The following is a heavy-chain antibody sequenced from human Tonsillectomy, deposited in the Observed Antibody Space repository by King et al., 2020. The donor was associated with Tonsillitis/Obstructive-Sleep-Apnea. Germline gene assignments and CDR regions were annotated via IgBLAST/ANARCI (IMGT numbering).Heavy chain of an antibody. J-gene: IGHJ4*02. D-gene: IGHD3-3*01. CDR2: ISSTGAGT. Sequence: VQLVESGGGLVRPGGSLRLSCAASGFTFSRFAMSWVRQAPGKGLQWVSAISSTGAGTYYADSVKGRFTISRDNSKNTLYLEINSVRAEDTAVYYCACAFYDFWSGSGALDYWGQGTLVTVSS. CDR3: ACAFYDFWSGSGALDY. V-gene: IGHV3-23*04. CDR1: GFTFSRFA.